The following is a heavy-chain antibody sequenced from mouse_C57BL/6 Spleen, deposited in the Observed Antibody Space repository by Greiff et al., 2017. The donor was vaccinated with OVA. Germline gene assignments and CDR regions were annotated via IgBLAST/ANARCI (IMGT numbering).Heavy chain of an antibody. CDR1: GFTFSDYG. CDR2: ISSGSSTI. V-gene: IGHV5-17*01. CDR3: ARRSNYYGSSYEAMDY. Sequence: EVHLVESGGGLVKPGGSLKLSCAASGFTFSDYGMHWVRQAPEKGLEWVAYISSGSSTIYYADTVKGRFPISRDNAKNTLFLQMTSLRSEDTAMYYVARRSNYYGSSYEAMDYWGQGTSVTVSS. J-gene: IGHJ4*01. D-gene: IGHD1-1*01.